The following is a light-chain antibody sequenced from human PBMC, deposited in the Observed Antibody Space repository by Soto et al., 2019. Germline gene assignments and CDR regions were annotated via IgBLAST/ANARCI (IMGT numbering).Light chain of an antibody. Sequence: QPVLTQPASVSGSPGQSITISCTGTSSDVGDYNFVSWYQQLPGKAPKLMIYEVSHRPSGVSNRFSGSKSGNTASLTISGLLAEDEAHYYCSSHTSSSIWVFGGGTKLTVL. J-gene: IGLJ3*02. CDR1: SSDVGDYNF. V-gene: IGLV2-14*03. CDR2: EVS. CDR3: SSHTSSSIWV.